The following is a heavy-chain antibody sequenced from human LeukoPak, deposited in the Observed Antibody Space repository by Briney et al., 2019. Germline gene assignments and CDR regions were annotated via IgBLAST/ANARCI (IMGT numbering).Heavy chain of an antibody. D-gene: IGHD3-10*01. J-gene: IGHJ4*02. CDR2: INPNSGGT. Sequence: ASVKVSCKASGYTFIGYYMHWVRQAPGQGLERMGWINPNSGGTHYAQNFQGIVSMTRDTSISTAYMELRRLTSDDTAVYYCARTYGSGSSGDSYYFDYWGQGTLVTVSS. CDR1: GYTFIGYY. CDR3: ARTYGSGSSGDSYYFDY. V-gene: IGHV1-2*02.